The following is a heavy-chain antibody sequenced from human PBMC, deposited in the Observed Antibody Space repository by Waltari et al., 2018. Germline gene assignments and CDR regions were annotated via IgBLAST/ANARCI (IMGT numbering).Heavy chain of an antibody. J-gene: IGHJ4*02. CDR1: GGSISSGGYY. CDR3: ASSYSSGWSEYYFDY. D-gene: IGHD6-19*01. Sequence: QVQLQESGPGLVKPSQTLSLTCTVSGGSISSGGYYWSWIRQHPGKGLEWIGYIYHSGSTYYNPSLKSRVTISVDRSKNQFSLKLSSVTAADTAVYYCASSYSSGWSEYYFDYWGQGTLVTVSS. CDR2: IYHSGST. V-gene: IGHV4-31*03.